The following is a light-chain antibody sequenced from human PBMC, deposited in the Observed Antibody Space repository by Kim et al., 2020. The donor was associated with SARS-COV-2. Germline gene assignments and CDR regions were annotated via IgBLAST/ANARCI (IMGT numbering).Light chain of an antibody. J-gene: IGLJ1*01. Sequence: ALVQTVRLTCQGDSLRSYYASWYQQTPGQAPVLVIYGKNNRPSGIPDRFSGSSSGNTASLTITGAQAEDEADYYCNSRDSSGNHYVFGTGTKVTVL. CDR3: NSRDSSGNHYV. CDR1: SLRSYY. CDR2: GKN. V-gene: IGLV3-19*01.